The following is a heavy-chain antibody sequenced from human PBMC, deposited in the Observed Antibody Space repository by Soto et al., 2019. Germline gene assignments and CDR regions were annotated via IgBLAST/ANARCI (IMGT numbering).Heavy chain of an antibody. Sequence: SETLSLTCTVSGGSISSVGYYWSWIRQRPGKGLELIGYIYYGGSTYYNPSLKSRATISGDTSKKQFSLKLSSVTAADTAVYYCARGGYYYENRVKNAYHXWGQGILVTVSX. J-gene: IGHJ4*01. D-gene: IGHD3-22*01. CDR3: ARGGYYYENRVKNAYHX. CDR1: GGSISSVGYY. V-gene: IGHV4-31*03. CDR2: IYYGGST.